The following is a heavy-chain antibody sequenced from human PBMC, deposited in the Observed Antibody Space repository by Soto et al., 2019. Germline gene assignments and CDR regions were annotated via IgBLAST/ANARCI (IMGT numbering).Heavy chain of an antibody. D-gene: IGHD2-21*02. J-gene: IGHJ4*02. CDR3: AKLWTVAAMDDFDY. Sequence: QVQLVESGGGVVQPGRSLRLSCAASGFTFSSYGIHWVRQAPGKGLEWVAVISSDGSKRYYAESVKGRFTISIDNSKNTVYLEMNSLRGEDTAVYYCAKLWTVAAMDDFDYWGQGTLVTVSS. CDR2: ISSDGSKR. V-gene: IGHV3-30*18. CDR1: GFTFSSYG.